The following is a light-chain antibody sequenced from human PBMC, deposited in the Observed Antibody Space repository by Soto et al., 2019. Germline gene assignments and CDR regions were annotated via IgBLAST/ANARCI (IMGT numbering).Light chain of an antibody. J-gene: IGKJ4*01. CDR2: DAS. CDR1: RNINTN. CDR3: QQSYSTPLT. Sequence: EIVMTQSPVTLSVSPGESATLSCRASRNINTNLAWFQQNPGQAPRLLIYDASSRATGIPARFSGSGSVTEFTLTISSLEPEDFATYYCQQSYSTPLTFGGGTKVDIK. V-gene: IGKV3-15*01.